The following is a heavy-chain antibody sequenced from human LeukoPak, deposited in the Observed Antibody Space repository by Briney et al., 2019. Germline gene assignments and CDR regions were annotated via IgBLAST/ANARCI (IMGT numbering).Heavy chain of an antibody. D-gene: IGHD2-2*01. CDR1: GFTFSSYW. Sequence: GGSLRLSCAASGFTFSSYWMSWVRQAPGKGVEWVANIKQDGSEKYYVDSVKGRFTISRDNAKNSLYLQMNSPRAEDTAVYYCARGRYCSSTSCHYFDYWGQGTLVTVSS. CDR3: ARGRYCSSTSCHYFDY. CDR2: IKQDGSEK. J-gene: IGHJ4*02. V-gene: IGHV3-7*01.